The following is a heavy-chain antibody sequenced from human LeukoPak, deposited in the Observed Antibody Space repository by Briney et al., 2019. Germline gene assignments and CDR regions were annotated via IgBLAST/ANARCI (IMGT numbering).Heavy chain of an antibody. V-gene: IGHV4-59*01. J-gene: IGHJ6*03. CDR1: GGSISSYY. CDR3: ARVAGDYYYYYMDV. D-gene: IGHD6-19*01. CDR2: IYYSGST. Sequence: SETLSLTCTVSGGSISSYYWSWIRQPPGKGLEWIGYIYYSGSTNYNPSLKSRVTISVETSKNEFSLKLRSVTAADTAVYYCARVAGDYYYYYMDVWGKGTTVTISS.